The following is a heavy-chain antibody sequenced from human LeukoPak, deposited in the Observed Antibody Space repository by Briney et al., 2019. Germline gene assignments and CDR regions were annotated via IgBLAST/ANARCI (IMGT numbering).Heavy chain of an antibody. J-gene: IGHJ4*02. Sequence: QSGGSLRLSCVGSGFTFSDYAIHWVRQAPGKGLEWVAVSAHDEVGKQFADSVKGRFTLSRDNSRDSVHLQMNRLRDEDTAVYYCAKDRGYGEHEPFESWGQRSLVTVSS. D-gene: IGHD4/OR15-4a*01. CDR3: AKDRGYGEHEPFES. V-gene: IGHV3-30*18. CDR2: SAHDEVGK. CDR1: GFTFSDYA.